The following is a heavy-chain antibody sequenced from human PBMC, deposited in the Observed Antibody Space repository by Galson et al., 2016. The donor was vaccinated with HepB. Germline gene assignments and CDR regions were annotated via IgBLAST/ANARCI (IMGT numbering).Heavy chain of an antibody. V-gene: IGHV4-39*01. CDR1: GGSISSGTYY. CDR2: IYSGGRT. D-gene: IGHD6-13*01. J-gene: IGHJ4*02. Sequence: LSLTCTVSGGSISSGTYYWGWIRQPPGKGLAWIGTIYSGGRTYYNPSLMSRLTISVDTSKNQFSLRLSSVTAADTAVYYCARHGRTAAVEFDYWGQGTLVTVSS. CDR3: ARHGRTAAVEFDY.